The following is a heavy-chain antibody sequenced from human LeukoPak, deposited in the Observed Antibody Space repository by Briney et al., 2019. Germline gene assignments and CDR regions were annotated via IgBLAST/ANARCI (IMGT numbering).Heavy chain of an antibody. CDR1: GGTFSSYA. Sequence: GSSVKVSCKASGGTFSSYAISWVRQAPGQGLEWMGGIIPIFGTANYAQKFQGRVTMTEDTSTDTAYMELSSLRSEDTAVYYCATVPGYSSGWNFDYWGQGTLVTVSS. D-gene: IGHD6-19*01. CDR3: ATVPGYSSGWNFDY. CDR2: IIPIFGTA. V-gene: IGHV1-69*06. J-gene: IGHJ4*02.